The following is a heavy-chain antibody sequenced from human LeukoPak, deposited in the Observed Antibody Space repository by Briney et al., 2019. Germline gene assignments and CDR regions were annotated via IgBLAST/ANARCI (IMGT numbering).Heavy chain of an antibody. D-gene: IGHD3-22*01. CDR1: GGSISSYY. Sequence: SETLSLTCTVSGGSISSYYWSWIRQPAGKGLEWIGRIYTSGSTNYNPSLKSRVTMPVDTSKNQFSLKLSSVTAADTAVYYCAGAYYYDSSGYYPPYWYFDLWGRGTLVTVSS. CDR2: IYTSGST. V-gene: IGHV4-4*07. J-gene: IGHJ2*01. CDR3: AGAYYYDSSGYYPPYWYFDL.